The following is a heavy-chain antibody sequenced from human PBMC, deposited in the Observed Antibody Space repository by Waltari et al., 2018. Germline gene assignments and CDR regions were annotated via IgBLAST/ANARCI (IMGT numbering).Heavy chain of an antibody. CDR3: ARWSTTMVTFDY. V-gene: IGHV4-59*01. D-gene: IGHD5-18*01. J-gene: IGHJ4*02. CDR1: GGSISSDY. CDR2: IYYSGST. Sequence: QVQLQESGPGLVKPSETLSLTCTVSGGSISSDYWSWIRQPPGKGLEWIGYIYYSGSTDPNPSFKCRVTISVDTSKNQFSLKLSSVTAAYTAVYYCARWSTTMVTFDYWGQGTLVTVSS.